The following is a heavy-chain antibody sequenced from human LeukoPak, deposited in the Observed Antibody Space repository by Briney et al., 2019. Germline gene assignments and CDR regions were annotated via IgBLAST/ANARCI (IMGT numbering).Heavy chain of an antibody. V-gene: IGHV3-30*19. J-gene: IGHJ4*02. CDR3: ARDYYKRLDY. Sequence: GGSLRLSCAASGFTFSSYGMHWVRQAPGKGLEWVAVISYDGSNKYYADSVKGRFTISRDNSKNTLYLQMNSLRPEDTAVHYCARDYYKRLDYWGQGTLVTVSS. CDR2: ISYDGSNK. D-gene: IGHD1-26*01. CDR1: GFTFSSYG.